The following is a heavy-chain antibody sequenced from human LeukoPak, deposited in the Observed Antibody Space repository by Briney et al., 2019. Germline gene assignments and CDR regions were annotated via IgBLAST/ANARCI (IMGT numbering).Heavy chain of an antibody. CDR1: GFTFSSYA. D-gene: IGHD1-7*01. J-gene: IGHJ3*02. Sequence: QSGGSLRLSCAASGFTFSSYAMHWVRQAPGKGLEWMAVISYDGSNKYYADSVKGRFTISRDNSKNTLYLQMNSLRAEDTAVYYCAREWELRLNAFDIWGQGTMVTVSS. V-gene: IGHV3-30-3*01. CDR3: AREWELRLNAFDI. CDR2: ISYDGSNK.